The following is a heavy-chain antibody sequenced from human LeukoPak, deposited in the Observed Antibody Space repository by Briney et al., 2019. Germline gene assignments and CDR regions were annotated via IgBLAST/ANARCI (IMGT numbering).Heavy chain of an antibody. CDR1: GGSINSYY. CDR3: GRQGYTASDYFVDY. CDR2: IYPTGTT. J-gene: IGHJ4*02. V-gene: IGHV4-4*07. Sequence: SETLSPTCTVSGGSINSYYWAWVRQPAGKGLEWIGRIYPTGTTNYSPSFKSRLTTSSNTSKNHFSLKLRYMTAADTSVYYGGRQGYTASDYFVDYWSQGTLVTVPS. D-gene: IGHD4-17*01.